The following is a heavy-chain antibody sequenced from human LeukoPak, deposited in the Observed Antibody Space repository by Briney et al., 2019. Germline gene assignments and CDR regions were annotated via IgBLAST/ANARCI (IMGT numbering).Heavy chain of an antibody. CDR1: GFTFSSYS. CDR3: ARVRYSGGFGRPDY. Sequence: GGSLRLSCAASGFTFSSYSMNWVRQAPGKGLEWVSYISASSTTIYYADSVRGRFTISRDNPNNSLYLQMNSLRDEDTAVYYWARVRYSGGFGRPDYWGQGNLVTVSS. CDR2: ISASSTTI. D-gene: IGHD1-26*01. V-gene: IGHV3-48*02. J-gene: IGHJ4*02.